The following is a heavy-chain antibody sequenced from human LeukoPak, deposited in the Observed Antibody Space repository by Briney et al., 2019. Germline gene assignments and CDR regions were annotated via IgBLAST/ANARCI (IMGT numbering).Heavy chain of an antibody. D-gene: IGHD1-26*01. Sequence: SETLSLTCTVSGGSISSSTDYWGWIRQSPGKRLEWIASIYYRGSTYYNPSLKSRVTISVDTSQHQFSLKLSSVTAADTAVYYCARDEAYSGSYYARPDYWGQGTPVTVSS. J-gene: IGHJ4*02. CDR2: IYYRGST. V-gene: IGHV4-39*02. CDR1: GGSISSSTDY. CDR3: ARDEAYSGSYYARPDY.